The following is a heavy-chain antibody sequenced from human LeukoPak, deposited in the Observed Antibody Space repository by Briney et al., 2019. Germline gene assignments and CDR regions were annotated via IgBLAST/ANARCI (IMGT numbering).Heavy chain of an antibody. CDR3: ARRGYSDSSGYDY. D-gene: IGHD3-22*01. CDR1: GFTFKNYA. Sequence: GGSLRLSCATSGFTFKNYAMNWVRQAPGKGLEWVSSISGDITDIYYADSVMGRSTISRDNAKNSLYLQINSLRAEDTAIYYCARRGYSDSSGYDYWGQGTLVTVSS. J-gene: IGHJ4*02. CDR2: ISGDITDI. V-gene: IGHV3-21*01.